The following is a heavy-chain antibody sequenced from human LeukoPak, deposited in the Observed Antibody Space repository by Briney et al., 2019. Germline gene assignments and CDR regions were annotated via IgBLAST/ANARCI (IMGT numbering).Heavy chain of an antibody. J-gene: IGHJ2*01. Sequence: SETLSLTCTVSGGSISSSNFYWGWIRQPPGKGLEWIGSIYYSGSTYYNPSLKSRVTISVDTSKNQFSLKLNSVTAADTAVYYCARHRIFGVVIVSWYFDLWGRGTLVTVSS. CDR2: IYYSGST. V-gene: IGHV4-39*01. CDR3: ARHRIFGVVIVSWYFDL. CDR1: GGSISSSNFY. D-gene: IGHD3-3*01.